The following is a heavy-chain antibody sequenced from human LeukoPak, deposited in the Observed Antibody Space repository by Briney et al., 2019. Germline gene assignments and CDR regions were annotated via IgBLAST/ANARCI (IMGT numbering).Heavy chain of an antibody. CDR3: ARDFGIAAADNYFDY. Sequence: GGSLRLSCAASGFTFSSYSMNWVRQAPGKGLEWVSSISSSSSYIYYADSVKGRFTISRDNAKNSLYLQMNSLRAEDTAVYYCARDFGIAAADNYFDYWGQGTLVTVSS. V-gene: IGHV3-21*01. CDR1: GFTFSSYS. CDR2: ISSSSSYI. J-gene: IGHJ4*02. D-gene: IGHD6-13*01.